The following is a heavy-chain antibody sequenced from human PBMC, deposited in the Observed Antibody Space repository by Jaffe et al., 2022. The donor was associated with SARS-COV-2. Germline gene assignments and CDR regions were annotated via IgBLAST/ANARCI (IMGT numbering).Heavy chain of an antibody. D-gene: IGHD6-13*01. CDR3: ARGFPTGFYSSNWY. CDR2: MNPNSGNT. V-gene: IGHV1-8*01. CDR1: GYTFTSYA. Sequence: QVQLVQSGAEVKKPGASVKVSCKASGYTFTSYAINWVRQATGQGLEWMGWMNPNSGNTGYAQKFQGRVTMTRNTSISTAYMELSSLTSEDTAVYYCARGFPTGFYSSNWYWGQGTLVTVSS. J-gene: IGHJ4*02.